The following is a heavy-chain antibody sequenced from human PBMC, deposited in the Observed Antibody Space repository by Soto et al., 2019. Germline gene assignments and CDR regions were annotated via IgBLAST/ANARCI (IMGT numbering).Heavy chain of an antibody. CDR2: ISRSSSTI. CDR3: ARGDDILTGTLDY. J-gene: IGHJ4*02. CDR1: GFTFSSYS. Sequence: EVQLVESGGGLVQPGGSLRLSCAASGFTFSSYSMNWVRQAPGKGLEWVSYISRSSSTIYYADSVKGRFTISRDNAKNSRYLQMNSLRDEDTAVYYCARGDDILTGTLDYWGQGTLVTVSS. V-gene: IGHV3-48*02. D-gene: IGHD3-9*01.